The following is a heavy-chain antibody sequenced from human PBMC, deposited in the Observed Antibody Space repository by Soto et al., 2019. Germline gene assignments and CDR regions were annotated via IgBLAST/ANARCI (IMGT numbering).Heavy chain of an antibody. J-gene: IGHJ6*02. Sequence: SATTSLTSAVYGGSFSGYYWSWIRPPPGKGLEWIGEINHSGSTNYNPSLKSRVTISVDTSKNQFSLKLSSVTAADTAVYYCARWSGDFWSGYYHYYYYYGMDVWGQGTTVTVS. CDR1: GGSFSGYY. CDR2: INHSGST. D-gene: IGHD3-3*01. CDR3: ARWSGDFWSGYYHYYYYYGMDV. V-gene: IGHV4-34*01.